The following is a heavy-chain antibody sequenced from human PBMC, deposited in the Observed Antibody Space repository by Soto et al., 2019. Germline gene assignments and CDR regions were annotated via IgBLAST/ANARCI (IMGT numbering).Heavy chain of an antibody. Sequence: GGSLRLSCAASGFTVSSNYMSWVRQAPGKGLEWVSVIYSGGSTYYADSVKGRFTISRHNSKNTLYLQMNSLRAEDTAVYYCASAYRYCSGGSCYSRGYYFDYWGQGTLVTVSS. CDR3: ASAYRYCSGGSCYSRGYYFDY. CDR2: IYSGGST. D-gene: IGHD2-15*01. CDR1: GFTVSSNY. J-gene: IGHJ4*02. V-gene: IGHV3-53*04.